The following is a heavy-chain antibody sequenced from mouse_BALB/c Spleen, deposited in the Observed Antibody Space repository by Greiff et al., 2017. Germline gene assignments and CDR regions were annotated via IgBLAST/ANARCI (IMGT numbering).Heavy chain of an antibody. V-gene: IGHV1-9*01. D-gene: IGHD3-1*01. CDR2: ILPGSGST. CDR3: ASTARASLSYYAMDC. Sequence: QVQLQQSGAELMKPGASVKISCTATGYTFSSYWIEWVKQRPGHGLEWIGEILPGSGSTNYTQKFKGKATFTADTTSNTAYMQLSSLTSEDSAVYYSASTARASLSYYAMDCWGQGTSVTVSS. J-gene: IGHJ4*01. CDR1: GYTFSSYW.